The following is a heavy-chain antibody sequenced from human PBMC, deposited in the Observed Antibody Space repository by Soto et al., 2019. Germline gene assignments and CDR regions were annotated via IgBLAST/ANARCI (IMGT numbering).Heavy chain of an antibody. D-gene: IGHD6-13*01. Sequence: PSQTLSLTCAISGDSVSSNSAAWNWIRQSPSRGLEWLGRTYYRSKWYNDYAVSVKSRITINPDTSKNQFSLQLNSVTPEDTAVNYCAREIPNSSSWPNDAFDIWGQGTMVTVSS. J-gene: IGHJ3*02. V-gene: IGHV6-1*01. CDR1: GDSVSSNSAA. CDR2: TYYRSKWYN. CDR3: AREIPNSSSWPNDAFDI.